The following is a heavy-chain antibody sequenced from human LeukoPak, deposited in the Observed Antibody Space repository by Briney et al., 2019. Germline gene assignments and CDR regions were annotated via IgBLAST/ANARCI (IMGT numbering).Heavy chain of an antibody. CDR1: GYDFADHY. J-gene: IGHJ4*02. CDR2: INPKSGGT. V-gene: IGHV1-2*02. D-gene: IGHD3/OR15-3a*01. Sequence: ASVKVSCKASGYDFADHYVHWVRQAPGQGLEWMGWINPKSGGTDYAQKFQGRVAMTSDTSIRTGYMELNNLTSYDTAVYYCARVDNRDWYYFDYWGQGSLVTVSS. CDR3: ARVDNRDWYYFDY.